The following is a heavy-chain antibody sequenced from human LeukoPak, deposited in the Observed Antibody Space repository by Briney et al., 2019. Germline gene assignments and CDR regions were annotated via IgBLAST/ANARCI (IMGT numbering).Heavy chain of an antibody. CDR2: INPSGGST. J-gene: IGHJ3*02. D-gene: IGHD2-2*01. CDR1: GYTFTSYY. V-gene: IGHV1-46*01. Sequence: ASVKVSCKASGYTFTSYYMHWVLQAPGQGLEWMVIINPSGGSTSYAQKFQGRVTMTRDMSASTVYMELSSLRSEDTAVYYCARDPIVVVPAALEGDAFDIWGQGTMVTVSS. CDR3: ARDPIVVVPAALEGDAFDI.